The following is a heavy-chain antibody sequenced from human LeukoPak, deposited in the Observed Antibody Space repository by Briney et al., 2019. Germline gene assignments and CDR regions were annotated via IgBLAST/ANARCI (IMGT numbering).Heavy chain of an antibody. Sequence: ASVKVSCKASGYTFNSYYMNWVRQAPGQGLEWMGIINPSGGSTSYAQKFQGRVTMTRDMSTSTVYMELGSLRSEDTAAYYCSRGGGEAAGPWFDPWGQGTLVTVSS. J-gene: IGHJ5*02. CDR1: GYTFNSYY. CDR2: INPSGGST. V-gene: IGHV1-46*02. D-gene: IGHD6-13*01. CDR3: SRGGGEAAGPWFDP.